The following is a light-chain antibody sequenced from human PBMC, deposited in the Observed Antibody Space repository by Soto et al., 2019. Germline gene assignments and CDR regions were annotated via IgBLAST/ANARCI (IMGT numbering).Light chain of an antibody. V-gene: IGKV3-20*01. CDR1: QTFSSNY. CDR2: GAS. J-gene: IGKJ5*01. Sequence: EVILTQSPDTLSLSPGERATLSCRASQTFSSNYLAWCQQRPGQAPRLLSYGASTRAAGIPDRFSGSGSGTDFTLTINRLEPEDSAVYFCQQYTGPPTTFGQRRRLE. CDR3: QQYTGPPTT.